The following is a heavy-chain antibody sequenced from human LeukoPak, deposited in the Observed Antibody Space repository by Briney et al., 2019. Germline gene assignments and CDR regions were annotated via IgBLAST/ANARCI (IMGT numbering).Heavy chain of an antibody. D-gene: IGHD3-10*01. V-gene: IGHV3-21*01. CDR1: GFTFSSYS. J-gene: IGHJ5*02. CDR3: ASDRDYYGSGSPPNWFDP. Sequence: GGSLRLSCAASGFTFSSYSMNWVRQAPGKGLEWVSSISSSSSYIYYADSVKGRFTISRDNAKNSLYLQMNSLRAEDTAVYYCASDRDYYGSGSPPNWFDPWGQGTLVTVSS. CDR2: ISSSSSYI.